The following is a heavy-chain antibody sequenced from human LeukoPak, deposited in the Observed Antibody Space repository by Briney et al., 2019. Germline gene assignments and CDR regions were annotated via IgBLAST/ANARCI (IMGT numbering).Heavy chain of an antibody. D-gene: IGHD3-10*01. Sequence: GASVKVSCKASGYTFTSYGISWVRQAPGQGLEWMGWISAYNGNTNYAQKLRGRVTMTTDTSTSTAYMELRSLRSDDTAVYYCARAEYYYGSGSYSLPNYYYYYMDVWGKGTTVTVSS. CDR2: ISAYNGNT. V-gene: IGHV1-18*01. CDR3: ARAEYYYGSGSYSLPNYYYYYMDV. J-gene: IGHJ6*03. CDR1: GYTFTSYG.